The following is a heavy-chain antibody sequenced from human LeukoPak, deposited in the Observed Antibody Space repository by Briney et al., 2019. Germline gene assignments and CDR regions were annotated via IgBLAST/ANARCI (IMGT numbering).Heavy chain of an antibody. Sequence: GGSLRLSCAASGFTFSSYWMNWVRQAPGKGLEWVSRIASDGSSTTYADSVKGRFSISRDNAKNTLYPQMNSLRVEDTAVYYCARGRPHGNDYWGQGTLVTVSS. CDR1: GFTFSSYW. CDR2: IASDGSST. D-gene: IGHD4-23*01. CDR3: ARGRPHGNDY. V-gene: IGHV3-74*01. J-gene: IGHJ4*02.